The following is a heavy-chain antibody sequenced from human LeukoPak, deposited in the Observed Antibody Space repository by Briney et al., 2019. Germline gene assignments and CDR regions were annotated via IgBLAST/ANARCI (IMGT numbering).Heavy chain of an antibody. Sequence: GESLKISCKGSGYSFTNYWIGWVRQMPGTGLEWMGISYPGDSDTRYSPALQGQVTISADKSISTAYLQWSSLKASDTAMYYCARHCSGARCHVWTSDYYYGLYVWGQGTTVTVSS. CDR2: SYPGDSDT. CDR1: GYSFTNYW. D-gene: IGHD2-15*01. J-gene: IGHJ6*02. V-gene: IGHV5-51*01. CDR3: ARHCSGARCHVWTSDYYYGLYV.